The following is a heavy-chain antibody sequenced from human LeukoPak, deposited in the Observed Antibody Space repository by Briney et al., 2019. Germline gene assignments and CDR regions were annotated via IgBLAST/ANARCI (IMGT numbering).Heavy chain of an antibody. CDR1: GYSFTSYW. CDR3: ARGRVVAASHEYNWFDP. J-gene: IGHJ5*02. V-gene: IGHV5-51*01. D-gene: IGHD2-15*01. CDR2: IYPGDSDT. Sequence: GESLKISCKGSGYSFTSYWIGWVRQMPGKGLEWMGIIYPGDSDTRYSPSFQGQVTISADKSISTAYLQWSSLKASDTAMYYCARGRVVAASHEYNWFDPWGQGTLVTVSS.